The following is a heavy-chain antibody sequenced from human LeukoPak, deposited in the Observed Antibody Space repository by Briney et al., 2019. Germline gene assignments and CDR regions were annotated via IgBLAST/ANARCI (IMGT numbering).Heavy chain of an antibody. V-gene: IGHV3-33*01. CDR3: ARGLGDYYDSSGYYYFDY. D-gene: IGHD3-22*01. CDR2: IWYDGSNK. J-gene: IGHJ4*02. Sequence: PGGSLRLSCAASGFTFSSYGMHWVRQAPGKGLEWAAVIWYDGSNKYYADSVKGRFTISRDNSKNTLYLQMNSLRAEDTAVYYCARGLGDYYDSSGYYYFDYWGQGTLVTVSS. CDR1: GFTFSSYG.